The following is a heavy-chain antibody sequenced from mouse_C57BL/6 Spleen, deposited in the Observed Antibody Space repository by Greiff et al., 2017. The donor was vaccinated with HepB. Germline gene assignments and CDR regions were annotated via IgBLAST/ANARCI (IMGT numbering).Heavy chain of an antibody. CDR2: ISYSGST. V-gene: IGHV3-2*02. CDR1: GYSITSGYG. Sequence: EVKLQESGPGLVKPSQSLSLTCTVTGYSITSGYGWNWIRQSPGNKLEWMGYISYSGSTNYNPSLKSRISITRDPSKNQFFLQLNAVTTEDTATYYCARTARIKYWGQGTTLTVSS. CDR3: ARTARIKY. J-gene: IGHJ2*01. D-gene: IGHD1-2*01.